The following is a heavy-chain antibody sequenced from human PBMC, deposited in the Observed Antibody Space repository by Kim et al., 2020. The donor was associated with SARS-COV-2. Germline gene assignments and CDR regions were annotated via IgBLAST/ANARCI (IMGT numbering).Heavy chain of an antibody. D-gene: IGHD3-22*01. CDR1: GFTFGDYA. CDR2: ISWNSASI. J-gene: IGHJ4*02. CDR3: AKAPYDDYYFDY. V-gene: IGHV3-9*01. Sequence: GGSLRLSCEGTGFTFGDYAMHWVRQGPGKGLEWVSGISWNSASIGYADSVKGRFTISRDNAKNYLYLQMNSLRTEDTALYYCAKAPYDDYYFDYWGQGTLVTVSS.